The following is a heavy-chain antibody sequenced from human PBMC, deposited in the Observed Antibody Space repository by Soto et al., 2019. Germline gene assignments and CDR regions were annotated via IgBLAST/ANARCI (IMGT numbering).Heavy chain of an antibody. Sequence: GGSLRLSCAASGFTFGDYAMHWVRQVPGKGLEWVSGFKWNSGDVGYADSVKGRFTISRDNAKNSLYLQMNSLRPEDTAVYYCANDRSSGSPYYGMDFWGQGTMVTVSS. CDR2: FKWNSGDV. J-gene: IGHJ6*02. V-gene: IGHV3-9*01. D-gene: IGHD3-10*01. CDR1: GFTFGDYA. CDR3: ANDRSSGSPYYGMDF.